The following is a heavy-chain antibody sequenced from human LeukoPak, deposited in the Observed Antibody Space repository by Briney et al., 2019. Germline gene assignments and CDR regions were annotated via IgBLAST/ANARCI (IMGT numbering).Heavy chain of an antibody. Sequence: TGGSLRLSCAASGFTFSTYAMSWVRQAPGKGLEWVSTISGSGANTSYADSVRGRFTISRDNSKNTLYLQMNSLRAEDTAIYYCAKDTGPAAGITADYWGQGTLVTVSS. V-gene: IGHV3-23*01. CDR2: ISGSGANT. J-gene: IGHJ4*02. CDR1: GFTFSTYA. D-gene: IGHD6-13*01. CDR3: AKDTGPAAGITADY.